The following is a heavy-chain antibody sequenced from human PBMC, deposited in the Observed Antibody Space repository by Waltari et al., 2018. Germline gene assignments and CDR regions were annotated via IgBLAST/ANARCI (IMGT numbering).Heavy chain of an antibody. CDR1: GDSITSHF. CDR3: ARLPRGSVIIGAFDI. V-gene: IGHV4-59*11. CDR2: MHFSGTH. Sequence: VQLQESGPGLVKPSETLSLSCDVSGDSITSHFWSWIQKAPGKGLEWIGYMHFSGTHNYNPSLKSRVTISIDTSKNHFSLNLRSVTTADTAIYYCARLPRGSVIIGAFDIWGQGTQVTVSS. J-gene: IGHJ3*02. D-gene: IGHD3-22*01.